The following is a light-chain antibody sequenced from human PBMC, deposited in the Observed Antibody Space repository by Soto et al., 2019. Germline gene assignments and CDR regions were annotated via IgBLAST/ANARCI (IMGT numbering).Light chain of an antibody. CDR1: QSFSSSS. CDR2: GAS. J-gene: IGKJ4*01. CDR3: QQYGSSPLT. V-gene: IGKV3-20*01. Sequence: EIVLTQSPGTLSLSPWERATLSCRASQSFSSSSLAWYQQKPGQAPRLLIYGASSRATGIPDRFSGSGSGTDFTLTISRLEPEDFAVYYCQQYGSSPLTFGGGTKVEIK.